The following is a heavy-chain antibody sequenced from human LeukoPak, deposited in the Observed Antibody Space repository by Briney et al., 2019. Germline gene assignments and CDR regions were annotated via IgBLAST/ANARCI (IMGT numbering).Heavy chain of an antibody. D-gene: IGHD6-19*01. CDR3: ARQSGWFDY. Sequence: PSETLSLTCAVYGGSFSGYYWSWIRQPPGKGLEWIGEINHSGSTNYNPSLKSRVTISVDTSKNQFSLKLSSVTAADTAVYYCARQSGWFDYWGQGTLVTVSS. J-gene: IGHJ4*02. V-gene: IGHV4-34*01. CDR2: INHSGST. CDR1: GGSFSGYY.